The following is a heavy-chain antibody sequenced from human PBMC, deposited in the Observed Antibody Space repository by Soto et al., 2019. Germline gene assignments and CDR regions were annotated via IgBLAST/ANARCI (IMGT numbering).Heavy chain of an antibody. J-gene: IGHJ4*02. CDR3: ATVPITMVRGVIITFNY. D-gene: IGHD3-10*01. Sequence: ASVKVSCKVSGYTLTELSMHWVRQAPGKGLEWMGGFDPEDGETIYAQKFQGRVTMTEDTSTDTAYMELSSLRSEDTAVYYCATVPITMVRGVIITFNYWGQGTLVTVSS. CDR1: GYTLTELS. V-gene: IGHV1-24*01. CDR2: FDPEDGET.